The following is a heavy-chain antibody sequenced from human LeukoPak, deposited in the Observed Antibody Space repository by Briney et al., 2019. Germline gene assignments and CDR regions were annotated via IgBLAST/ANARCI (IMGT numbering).Heavy chain of an antibody. D-gene: IGHD2-15*01. CDR3: AKDKMVAKQH. Sequence: GGSLRLSCVASGFIFRSYWMSWVRQVPGKGLEWVSAISGSGGSTYYADSVKGRFTISRDNSKNTLYLQMNSLRAEDTAVYYCAKDKMVAKQHWGQGTLVTVSS. CDR2: ISGSGGST. V-gene: IGHV3-23*01. CDR1: GFIFRSYW. J-gene: IGHJ1*01.